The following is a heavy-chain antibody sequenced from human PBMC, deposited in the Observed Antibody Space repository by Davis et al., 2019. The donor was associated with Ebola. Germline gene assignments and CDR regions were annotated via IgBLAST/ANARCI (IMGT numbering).Heavy chain of an antibody. Sequence: SVKVSCKASGGTFSSYAISWVRQAPGQGLEWMGGIIPIFGTANYAQKFQGRVTITADESTSTAYMELSSLRSEDTAVYYCARERGTYSYGPIEYGMDVWGQGTTVTVSS. CDR1: GGTFSSYA. CDR3: ARERGTYSYGPIEYGMDV. J-gene: IGHJ6*02. CDR2: IIPIFGTA. D-gene: IGHD5-18*01. V-gene: IGHV1-69*13.